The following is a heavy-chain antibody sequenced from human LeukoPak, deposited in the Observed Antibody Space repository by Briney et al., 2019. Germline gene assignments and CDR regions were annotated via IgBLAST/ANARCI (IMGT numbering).Heavy chain of an antibody. J-gene: IGHJ4*02. Sequence: SETLSLTCTVSGGSISTHYWSWIRQPPGKGLEWIGYVLDSERTKDNPSLKSRATLSADTSKNQFSLRLTSVTAADSAVYYYATIKRGSILGYFDFWGQGVLVTVSS. V-gene: IGHV4-59*11. CDR1: GGSISTHY. CDR2: VLDSERT. CDR3: ATIKRGSILGYFDF. D-gene: IGHD2-15*01.